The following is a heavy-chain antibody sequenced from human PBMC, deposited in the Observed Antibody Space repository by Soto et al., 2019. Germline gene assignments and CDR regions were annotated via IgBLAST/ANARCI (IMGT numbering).Heavy chain of an antibody. CDR1: GFSLTQYG. V-gene: IGHV3-7*01. Sequence: EVQLLESGGGLVQSGGSLRLSCIASGFSLTQYGMSWVRQTPRKGLEWVAKINEDGTKRDYMESVEGRFTISSDNAKNSVTLQMTSLRADDTAGYFCTSWDGRCSGGSCFFASWGQGTLVTVSS. D-gene: IGHD2-15*01. CDR3: TSWDGRCSGGSCFFAS. CDR2: INEDGTKR. J-gene: IGHJ4*02.